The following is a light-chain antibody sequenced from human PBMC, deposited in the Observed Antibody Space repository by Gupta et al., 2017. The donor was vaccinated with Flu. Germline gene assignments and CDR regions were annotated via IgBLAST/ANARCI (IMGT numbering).Light chain of an antibody. V-gene: IGLV2-14*04. CDR3: SSYTTSEIRL. CDR2: DVR. CDR1: TSDIGAYNY. Sequence: SIPISCTGPTSDIGAYNYVSWYQQHPGKAPKLIISDVRYRPSGVSNRVSGSKSGSTASLTISGLQAEDEADYYCSSYTTSEIRLFGGGTKLTVL. J-gene: IGLJ3*02.